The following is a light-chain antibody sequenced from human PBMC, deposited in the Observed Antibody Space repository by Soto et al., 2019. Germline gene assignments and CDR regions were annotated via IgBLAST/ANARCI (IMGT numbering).Light chain of an antibody. CDR3: SSYTSSSTVV. CDR1: SSDIGAYHY. V-gene: IGLV2-14*01. Sequence: QSALTQPASVSAAPGQSITVSCTGTSSDIGAYHYVSWYQQHPGKAPKLMIYEVSNRPSGASNRFSASKSGNTASLTISGLQAEDEADYFCSSYTSSSTVVFGGGTKVTVL. CDR2: EVS. J-gene: IGLJ3*02.